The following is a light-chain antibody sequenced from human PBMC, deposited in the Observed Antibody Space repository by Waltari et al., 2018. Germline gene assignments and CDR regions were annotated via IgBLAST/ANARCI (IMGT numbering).Light chain of an antibody. CDR3: QQRSNWPPIT. CDR1: QSVGSS. CDR2: DAS. V-gene: IGKV3-11*01. J-gene: IGKJ5*01. Sequence: EIVLTQSPVTLSLAPGERATLSCWASQSVGSSLAWYQQKPDQAPRLLMYDASNRATGVPARFNGSGSGTDFTLTIISLQSEDSAVYYCQQRSNWPPITFGQGTRLEIK.